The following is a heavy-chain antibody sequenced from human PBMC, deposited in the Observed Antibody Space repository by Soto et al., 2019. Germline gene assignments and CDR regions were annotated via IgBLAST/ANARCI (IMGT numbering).Heavy chain of an antibody. CDR3: ARGVQLDFDY. Sequence: PSETLSLTCAVYGGSFSGYYWSWIRQPPGKGLEWIGEINHSGSTNYNPSLKSRVTISVDTSKNQFSLKLSSVTAADTAVYYCARGVQLDFDYWGQGTLVTVSS. CDR1: GGSFSGYY. D-gene: IGHD6-6*01. V-gene: IGHV4-34*01. J-gene: IGHJ4*02. CDR2: INHSGST.